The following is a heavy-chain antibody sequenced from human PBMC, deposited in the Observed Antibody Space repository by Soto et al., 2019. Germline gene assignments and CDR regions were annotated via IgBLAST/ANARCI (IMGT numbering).Heavy chain of an antibody. CDR2: IYYSGST. Sequence: SETLSLTCTVSGGSVSSGSYYWSWIRQPPGKGLEWIGYIYYSGSTNYNPSLKSRVTISVDTSKNQFSLKLSSVTAADTAVYYCARDDSGYDFSDYYYYGMDVWGQGTTVTVSS. CDR1: GGSVSSGSYY. CDR3: ARDDSGYDFSDYYYYGMDV. V-gene: IGHV4-61*01. J-gene: IGHJ6*02. D-gene: IGHD5-12*01.